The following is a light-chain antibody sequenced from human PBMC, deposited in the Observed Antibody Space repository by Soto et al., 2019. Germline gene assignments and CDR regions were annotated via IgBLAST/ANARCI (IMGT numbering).Light chain of an antibody. J-gene: IGKJ1*01. CDR1: QSISSW. CDR2: KAS. Sequence: IQMTQSPSTLSATVGDRVTITCRASQSISSWLAWYQQKPGKAPKLLIYKASSLESGVPSRFSGSGSGTEFTLTISSLQPDDFATYYCQQYNSYSRTFGQGSKVDIK. V-gene: IGKV1-5*03. CDR3: QQYNSYSRT.